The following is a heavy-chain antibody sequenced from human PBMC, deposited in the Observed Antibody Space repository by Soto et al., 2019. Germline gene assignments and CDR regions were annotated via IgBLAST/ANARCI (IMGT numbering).Heavy chain of an antibody. CDR2: ISSRSDI. J-gene: IGHJ6*02. V-gene: IGHV3-21*01. CDR1: GFTFSTYS. CDR3: AREYTAWPLAYGLDV. D-gene: IGHD2-2*02. Sequence: PRLSCVGSGFTFSTYSINWVRQAPGKGLEWVSSISSRSDIYYADSVKGRFTISRDNAKNSVSLQMNSLRAEDTAVYYCAREYTAWPLAYGLDVWGQETTVTVSS.